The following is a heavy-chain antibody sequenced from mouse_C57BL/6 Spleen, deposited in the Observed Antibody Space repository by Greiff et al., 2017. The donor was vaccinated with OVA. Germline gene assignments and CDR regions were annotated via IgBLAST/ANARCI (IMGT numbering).Heavy chain of an antibody. CDR3: ARSGAYYGSSYVGAMDY. V-gene: IGHV1-80*01. CDR2: IYPGDGDT. CDR1: GYAFSSYW. Sequence: QVQLQQSGAELVKPGASVKISCKASGYAFSSYWMNWVKQRPGKGLEWIGQIYPGDGDTNYNGKFKGKATLTADKSSSTAYMQLSSLTSEDSAVYFCARSGAYYGSSYVGAMDYGGQGTSVTVSS. J-gene: IGHJ4*01. D-gene: IGHD1-1*01.